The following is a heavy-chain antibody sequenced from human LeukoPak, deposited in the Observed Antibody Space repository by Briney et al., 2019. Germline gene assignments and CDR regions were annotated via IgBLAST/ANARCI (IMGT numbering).Heavy chain of an antibody. D-gene: IGHD5-18*01. J-gene: IGHJ4*02. V-gene: IGHV3-30*03. CDR3: ARSYTALLDY. Sequence: PGGSLRLSCAASGFTFSSYAMHWVRQAPGKGLEWVSVISYDESNKYYSDSVKGRFAISRDNSKNTLYLQMNSLRAEDTAVYYCARSYTALLDYWGQGTLVTVSS. CDR1: GFTFSSYA. CDR2: ISYDESNK.